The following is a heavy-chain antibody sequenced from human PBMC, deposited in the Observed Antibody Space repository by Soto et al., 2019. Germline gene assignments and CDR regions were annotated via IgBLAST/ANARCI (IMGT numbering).Heavy chain of an antibody. Sequence: GGSLRLSCSASGFTFSSYAMHWVRQAPGKGLEYVSAISSNGGSTYYADSVKGRFTISRDNSKNTLYLQMSSLRAEDTAVYYCVKDPQTSYGDYGDFDYWGQGTLVTVSS. V-gene: IGHV3-64D*06. CDR1: GFTFSSYA. CDR2: ISSNGGST. D-gene: IGHD4-17*01. CDR3: VKDPQTSYGDYGDFDY. J-gene: IGHJ4*02.